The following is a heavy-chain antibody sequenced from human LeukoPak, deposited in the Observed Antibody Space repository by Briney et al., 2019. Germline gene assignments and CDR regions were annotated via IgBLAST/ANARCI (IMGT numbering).Heavy chain of an antibody. CDR2: ISGRGGTT. J-gene: IGHJ3*02. V-gene: IGHV3-23*01. D-gene: IGHD1-26*01. CDR1: KFTFSSYA. Sequence: GGSLRLSCVASKFTFSSYALTWVRQAPGKGLEWVSAISGRGGTTYYADSVKGRFTISRDNFKNTLYLQMNSLRAEDTAVYYCAKNIVGALRGGAFDIWGQGTMVTVS. CDR3: AKNIVGALRGGAFDI.